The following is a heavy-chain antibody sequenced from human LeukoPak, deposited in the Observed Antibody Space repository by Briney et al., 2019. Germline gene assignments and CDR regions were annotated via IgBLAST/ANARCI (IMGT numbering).Heavy chain of an antibody. J-gene: IGHJ4*02. Sequence: GGSLRLSCAASGFTFSSQGMHWVRQAPGKGLEGVAAIWYDGSKKYYADSVKGRFTISRDNSKNTLYLQMNSLRAEDTAVYYCARGDLTAFLELLIDYWGQGTLVTVSS. D-gene: IGHD2-15*01. CDR2: IWYDGSKK. CDR1: GFTFSSQG. CDR3: ARGDLTAFLELLIDY. V-gene: IGHV3-33*01.